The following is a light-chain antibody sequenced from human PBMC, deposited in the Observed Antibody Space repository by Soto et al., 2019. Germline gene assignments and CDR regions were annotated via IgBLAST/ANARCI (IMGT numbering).Light chain of an antibody. CDR2: KAS. CDR3: QQYNSYSPLT. Sequence: IHMSHSPSTLSASVGYRVTITCRSSQSISSWLAWYQQKPGKAPKLLIYKASGLESGVPSRFSGSGSGTDFTLTISSLQPDDFATYYCQQYNSYSPLTFGGGTKVDIK. V-gene: IGKV1-5*03. CDR1: QSISSW. J-gene: IGKJ4*01.